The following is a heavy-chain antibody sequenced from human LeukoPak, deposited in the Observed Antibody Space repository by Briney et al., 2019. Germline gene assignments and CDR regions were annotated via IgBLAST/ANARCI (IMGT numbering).Heavy chain of an antibody. Sequence: SETLSLTCTVSGGSISSYYWSWIRQPPGKGLEWIGYIYYSGSTNYNPSLKSRVTISVDTSKNQFSLKLSSVTAADTAVYYCAWAAAGFDPWGQGTLVTVSS. V-gene: IGHV4-59*12. J-gene: IGHJ5*02. CDR2: IYYSGST. CDR1: GGSISSYY. CDR3: AWAAAGFDP. D-gene: IGHD6-13*01.